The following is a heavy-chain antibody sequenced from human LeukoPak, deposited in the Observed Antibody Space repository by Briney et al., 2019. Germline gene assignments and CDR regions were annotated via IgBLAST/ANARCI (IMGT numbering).Heavy chain of an antibody. V-gene: IGHV3-7*01. CDR1: GFTSGSYW. CDR3: ARLVLRHAFDI. Sequence: GGSLRLSCAASGFTSGSYWMSWVRQAPGKGLEWVANIKQDGSERYYVDSGKGRFTISIDNAKNSLYLQMNSLRAEDTAVYYCARLVLRHAFDIWGQGTMVTVSS. D-gene: IGHD3-3*01. CDR2: IKQDGSER. J-gene: IGHJ3*02.